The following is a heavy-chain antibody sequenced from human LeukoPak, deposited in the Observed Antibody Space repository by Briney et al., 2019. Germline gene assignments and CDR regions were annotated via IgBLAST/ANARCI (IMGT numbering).Heavy chain of an antibody. CDR1: GGTFSSYA. J-gene: IGHJ4*02. Sequence: SVKVSCKASGGTFSSYAISWVRQAPGQGLEWMGGIIPTFGTANYAQKFQGRVTITADKSTSTAYMELSSLRSEDTAVYYCARDLSGDVLTAPFVYWGQGTLVTVSS. CDR2: IIPTFGTA. CDR3: ARDLSGDVLTAPFVY. D-gene: IGHD1-1*01. V-gene: IGHV1-69*06.